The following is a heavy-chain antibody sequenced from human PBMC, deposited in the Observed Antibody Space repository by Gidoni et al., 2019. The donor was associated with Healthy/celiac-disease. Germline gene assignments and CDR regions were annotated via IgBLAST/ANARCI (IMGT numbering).Heavy chain of an antibody. Sequence: EVQLVESGGGLVQPGGSLRLSCAASGFTFSSYSMNWVRQAPGKGLEWVSYISSSSSTIYYADSVKGRFTISRDNAKNSLYLQMNSLRDEDTAVYYCARVQRFLEWLPHPPDYWGQGTLVTVSS. D-gene: IGHD3-3*01. CDR2: ISSSSSTI. CDR3: ARVQRFLEWLPHPPDY. J-gene: IGHJ4*02. V-gene: IGHV3-48*02. CDR1: GFTFSSYS.